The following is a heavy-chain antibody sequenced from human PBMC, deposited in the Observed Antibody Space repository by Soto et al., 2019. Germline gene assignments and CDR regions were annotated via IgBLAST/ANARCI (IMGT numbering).Heavy chain of an antibody. CDR1: GYTFSSYG. CDR3: ARGLGYCSSISCNGPFDP. J-gene: IGHJ5*02. CDR2: ISTYNGDT. D-gene: IGHD2-2*01. Sequence: VASVKVSCKASGYTFSSYGISWVRQAPGQGLEWMGWISTYNGDTKYAQKFQGRVTMTTDTSTSTAYMELRSLRSDDTAVYYCARGLGYCSSISCNGPFDPWG. V-gene: IGHV1-18*01.